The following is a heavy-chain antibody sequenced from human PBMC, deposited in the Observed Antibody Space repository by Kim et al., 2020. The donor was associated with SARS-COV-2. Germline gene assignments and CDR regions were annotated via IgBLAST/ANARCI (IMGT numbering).Heavy chain of an antibody. CDR3: AKVFGMIAVATLIPPETDY. D-gene: IGHD6-19*01. J-gene: IGHJ4*02. Sequence: GRFTIPRDNSKTTLYLQMNSLRAEDTAVYYCAKVFGMIAVATLIPPETDYWGQGTLVTVSS. V-gene: IGHV3-23*01.